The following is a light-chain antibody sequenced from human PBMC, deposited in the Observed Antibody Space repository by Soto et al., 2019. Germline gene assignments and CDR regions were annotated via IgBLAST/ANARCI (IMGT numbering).Light chain of an antibody. CDR2: GAS. V-gene: IGKV3-20*01. J-gene: IGKJ1*01. Sequence: EIVLTQSPGTLPLSPGERATLSCRASQSVSSSYLAWYQQKPGQAPRLLIYGASSRATGIPDRFSGSGSGTDFTLTISRLEPEDFAVYYCQQYGSSPGWTFGQGTKVDIK. CDR1: QSVSSSY. CDR3: QQYGSSPGWT.